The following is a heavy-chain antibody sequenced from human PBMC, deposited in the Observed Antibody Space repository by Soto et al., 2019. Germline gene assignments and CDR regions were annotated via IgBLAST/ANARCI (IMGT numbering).Heavy chain of an antibody. V-gene: IGHV1-46*01. J-gene: IGHJ4*02. Sequence: QVQLMQSGAEVKKPGASVKVSCKASGDTFTDYYIHWVRQAPGQGLEWMGTVNPSGGHTTYAQHFLGRVTITRDTSTSILYMELTSLTSDDTAIYYCARGGHVVVVTAALDYWGQGTLVTVSS. CDR1: GDTFTDYY. CDR2: VNPSGGHT. D-gene: IGHD2-21*02. CDR3: ARGGHVVVVTAALDY.